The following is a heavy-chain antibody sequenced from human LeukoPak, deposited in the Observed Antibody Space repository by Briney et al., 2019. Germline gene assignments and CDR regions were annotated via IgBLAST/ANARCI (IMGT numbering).Heavy chain of an antibody. J-gene: IGHJ6*03. CDR1: GESFSGYF. Sequence: PSETLSLTRAVNGESFSGYFGSWIRLPPGKGLEWIGEVNHSGNTNYNPSLKSRVTISVDTSKNQFSLKLSSVTAADTAVYYCARVRLHPGRPRRYYYYMDVWGKGTTVTVSS. CDR2: VNHSGNT. D-gene: IGHD1-26*01. V-gene: IGHV4-34*01. CDR3: ARVRLHPGRPRRYYYYMDV.